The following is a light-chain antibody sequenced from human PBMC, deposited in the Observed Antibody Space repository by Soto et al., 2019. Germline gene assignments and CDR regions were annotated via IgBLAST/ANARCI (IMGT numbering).Light chain of an antibody. CDR2: GAS. J-gene: IGKJ3*01. CDR3: QHYNNLPPFT. CDR1: QDIRTS. V-gene: IGKV1-33*01. Sequence: DIPMTPSPSSLSASVGARVSITCQASQDIRTSLSWFQHKPGRAPKLLIYGASYLETGVPSRFRGSGSGTDFTFTISSLQPEDTATYYCQHYNNLPPFTFGPGTIVDIK.